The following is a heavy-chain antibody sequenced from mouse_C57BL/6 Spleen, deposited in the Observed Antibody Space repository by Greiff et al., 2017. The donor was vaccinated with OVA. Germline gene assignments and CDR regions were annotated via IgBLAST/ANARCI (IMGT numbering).Heavy chain of an antibody. CDR3: AREGDYYGDWYFDV. CDR2: IDPNSGGT. J-gene: IGHJ1*03. CDR1: GYTFTSYW. V-gene: IGHV1-72*01. Sequence: QVQLKQPGAELVKPGASVKLSCKASGYTFTSYWMHWVKQRPGRGLEWIGRIDPNSGGTKYNEKFKSKATLTVDKPSITAYMQLSSLTSEDSAVYYCAREGDYYGDWYFDVWGTGTTVTVSS. D-gene: IGHD2-13*01.